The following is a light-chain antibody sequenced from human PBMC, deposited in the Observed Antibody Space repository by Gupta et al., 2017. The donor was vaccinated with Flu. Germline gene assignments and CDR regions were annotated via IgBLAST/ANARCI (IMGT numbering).Light chain of an antibody. J-gene: IGKJ1*01. V-gene: IGKV4-1*01. Sequence: DIVMTQSPDSLAVSLGERATINCKSSRSVLYSSNNKNYLAWYQQKPGQPPKLLIYWASTRESGVPDRFSGSGSGTDFTLTISSRQAEDVAGYYCQQYDDTASWTFGQGTXVEIK. CDR1: RSVLYSSNNKNY. CDR3: QQYDDTASWT. CDR2: WAS.